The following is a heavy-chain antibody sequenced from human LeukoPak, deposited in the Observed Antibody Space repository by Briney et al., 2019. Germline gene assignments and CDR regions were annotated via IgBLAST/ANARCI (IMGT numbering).Heavy chain of an antibody. CDR2: IYSGGST. CDR3: ARSRRGYSPHAFDI. J-gene: IGHJ3*02. D-gene: IGHD5-18*01. Sequence: GGSLRLSCAASGFTFSSYAMSWVRQAPGKGLEWVSVIYSGGSTYYADSVKGRFTISRHNSKNTLYLQMNSLRAEDTAVYYCARSRRGYSPHAFDIWGQGTMVTVSS. V-gene: IGHV3-53*04. CDR1: GFTFSSYA.